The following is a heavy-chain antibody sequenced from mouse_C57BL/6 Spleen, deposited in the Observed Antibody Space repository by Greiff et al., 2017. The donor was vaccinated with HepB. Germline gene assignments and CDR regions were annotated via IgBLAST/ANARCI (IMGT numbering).Heavy chain of an antibody. V-gene: IGHV1-64*01. D-gene: IGHD3-2*02. CDR3: ARAAQAPYAMDY. J-gene: IGHJ4*01. CDR1: GYTFTSYW. CDR2: IHPNSGST. Sequence: VQLQQSGAELVKPGASVKLSCKASGYTFTSYWMHWVKQRPGQGLEWIGMIHPNSGSTNYNEKFKSKATLTVDKSSSTAYMQLSSLTSEDSAVYYCARAAQAPYAMDYWGQGTSVTVSS.